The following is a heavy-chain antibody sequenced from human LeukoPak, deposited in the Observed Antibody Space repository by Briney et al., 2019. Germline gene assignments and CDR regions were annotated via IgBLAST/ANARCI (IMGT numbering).Heavy chain of an antibody. J-gene: IGHJ4*02. D-gene: IGHD3-10*01. V-gene: IGHV3-21*04. Sequence: GGSLRLSCAASGFTFRTYSMNWVRQAPGKGLEWVSSISSISNYIYYADSVKGRFTISRDNAKNSLYLQMNSLRAEDTAVYYCASVWFGQRDYWGQGTLVTVSS. CDR3: ASVWFGQRDY. CDR2: ISSISNYI. CDR1: GFTFRTYS.